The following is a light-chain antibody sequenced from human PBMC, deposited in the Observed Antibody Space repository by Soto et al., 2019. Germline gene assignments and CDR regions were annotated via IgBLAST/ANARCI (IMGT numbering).Light chain of an antibody. Sequence: QSVLTQPPSVSGAPGQRVTISCTGSSSNIGAGYDVHWYQQLPGTPTKLLIYGNSNRPAGVPDRFSGSKSGTSASLAITGLHAEYEADYYCQSYDSSLSGWVFGGGTKVTVL. CDR2: GNS. J-gene: IGLJ3*02. CDR3: QSYDSSLSGWV. CDR1: SSNIGAGYD. V-gene: IGLV1-40*01.